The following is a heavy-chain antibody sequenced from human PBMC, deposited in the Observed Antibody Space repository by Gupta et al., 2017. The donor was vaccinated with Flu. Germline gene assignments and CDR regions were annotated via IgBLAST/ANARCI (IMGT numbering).Heavy chain of an antibody. V-gene: IGHV4-61*02. CDR1: GGSISSGSYY. Sequence: QVQLQESGPGLVKPSQTLSLTYTVSGGSISSGSYYWSWIRQPAGKGLEWIGRIYTSGSTNYNPSLKSRVTISVDTSKNQCSLKLSSVTAADTAVYYCARDEDYDDSSGYYHNWFDPWGQGTRVTVSS. CDR3: ARDEDYDDSSGYYHNWFDP. D-gene: IGHD3-22*01. CDR2: IYTSGST. J-gene: IGHJ5*02.